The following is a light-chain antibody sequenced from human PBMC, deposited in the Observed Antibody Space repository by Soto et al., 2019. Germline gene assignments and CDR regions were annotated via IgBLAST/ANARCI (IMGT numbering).Light chain of an antibody. CDR3: CSYAGNSLGV. Sequence: QSALTQPASVSGSPGQSITISCTGTNSDVGSYNLVSWYQQHPGKAPKLMIYEGSKRPSGVSYRFSGSKSGNTASLTISGLQAEDEADYYCCSYAGNSLGVFGGGTKLTVL. CDR2: EGS. J-gene: IGLJ3*02. V-gene: IGLV2-23*01. CDR1: NSDVGSYNL.